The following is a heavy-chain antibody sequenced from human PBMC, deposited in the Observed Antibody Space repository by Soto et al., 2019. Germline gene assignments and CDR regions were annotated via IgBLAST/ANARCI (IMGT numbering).Heavy chain of an antibody. J-gene: IGHJ4*02. D-gene: IGHD6-19*01. Sequence: GSLRLSCAASVFTFSSFAMHWVRQAPGKGLEWVALISDDGSNKYYADSVKGRFAISRDNSKNTLYLQMNSLRGEDTAVYSCARVEQWLYIAKYWGQGTLVTVSS. CDR2: ISDDGSNK. CDR1: VFTFSSFA. CDR3: ARVEQWLYIAKY. V-gene: IGHV3-30*09.